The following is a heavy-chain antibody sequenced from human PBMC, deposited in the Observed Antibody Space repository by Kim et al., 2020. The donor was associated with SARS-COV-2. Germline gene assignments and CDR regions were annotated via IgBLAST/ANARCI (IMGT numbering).Heavy chain of an antibody. J-gene: IGHJ4*02. V-gene: IGHV1-18*01. CDR3: ARVGNGIVVVPAHPFDY. D-gene: IGHD2-2*01. CDR2: ISAYNGNT. CDR1: GYTFTSYG. Sequence: ASVKVSCKASGYTFTSYGISWVRQAPGQGLEWMGWISAYNGNTNYAQKLQGRVTMTTDTSTSTAYMELRSLRSDDTAVYYCARVGNGIVVVPAHPFDYWGQGTLVTVSS.